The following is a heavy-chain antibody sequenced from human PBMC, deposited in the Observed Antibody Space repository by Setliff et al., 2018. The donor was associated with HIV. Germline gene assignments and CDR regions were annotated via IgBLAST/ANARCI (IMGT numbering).Heavy chain of an antibody. CDR1: GFTFSSYA. V-gene: IGHV3-23*01. J-gene: IGHJ4*02. D-gene: IGHD1-26*01. CDR3: AKDPNSGSYYRTTVGCYFDY. Sequence: GESLTISCAASGFTFSSYAMSWVRQAPGKGLEWVSSISGSGGSTYYADSMKGRFTISRDNSKDTLYLQMNSLRAEDTAVYYCAKDPNSGSYYRTTVGCYFDYWGQGTLVTVS. CDR2: ISGSGGST.